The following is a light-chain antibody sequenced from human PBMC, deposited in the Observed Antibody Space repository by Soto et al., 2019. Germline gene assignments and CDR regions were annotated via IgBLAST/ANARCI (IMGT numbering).Light chain of an antibody. J-gene: IGLJ2*01. V-gene: IGLV1-40*01. Sequence: QSVLTQPPSVSGAPGQRVTISCTGSSSNIGAGYDVHWYQQLPGTARKLLIYGNSNRPSGVPDRFSGSKSGTSASLAITGLQAEDEADYYCQSYDSSLSGYVVFGGGTKVTVL. CDR2: GNS. CDR3: QSYDSSLSGYVV. CDR1: SSNIGAGYD.